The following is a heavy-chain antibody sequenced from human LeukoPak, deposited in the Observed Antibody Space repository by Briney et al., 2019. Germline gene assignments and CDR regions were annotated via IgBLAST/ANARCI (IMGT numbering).Heavy chain of an antibody. J-gene: IGHJ5*02. CDR2: ISYDGSNK. CDR1: GFTFSSYA. CDR3: ARDLIVVVPAAIKAGSDWFDP. Sequence: PGRSLRLSCAASGFTFSSYAMHWVRQAPGKGLEWVAVISYDGSNKYYADSVKGRFTISGDNSKNTLYLQMNSLRAEDTAVYYCARDLIVVVPAAIKAGSDWFDPWGQGTLVTVSS. D-gene: IGHD2-2*01. V-gene: IGHV3-30*04.